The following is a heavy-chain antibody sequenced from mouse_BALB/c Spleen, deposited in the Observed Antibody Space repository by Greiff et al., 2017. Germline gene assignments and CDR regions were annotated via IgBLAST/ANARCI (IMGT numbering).Heavy chain of an antibody. V-gene: IGHV1S127*01. CDR2: IDPSNSAT. CDR1: GYPFPSYW. Sequence: QVQLQQSGPALVRPGASVKMSCKASGYPFPSYWMHWVKQRPGPGLEWIGMIDPSNSATRLNQKFKDKATLNVDKSSNTAYMQLSSLTSEDSAVYYCARSGWVLRRYFDYWGQGTTLTVSS. D-gene: IGHD2-3*01. CDR3: ARSGWVLRRYFDY. J-gene: IGHJ2*01.